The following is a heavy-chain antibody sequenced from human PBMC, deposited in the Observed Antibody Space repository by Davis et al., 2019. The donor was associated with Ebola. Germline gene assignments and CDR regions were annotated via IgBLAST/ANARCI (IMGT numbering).Heavy chain of an antibody. Sequence: SVKVSCKASGGTFSSYAISWVRQAPGQGLEWMGGIIPIFGTANYAQKFQGRVTITADESTSTAYMELSSLRSEDTAVYYCARVTTVTTHYWYFDLWGRGTLVTVSS. CDR3: ARVTTVTTHYWYFDL. CDR1: GGTFSSYA. V-gene: IGHV1-69*13. CDR2: IIPIFGTA. J-gene: IGHJ2*01. D-gene: IGHD4-17*01.